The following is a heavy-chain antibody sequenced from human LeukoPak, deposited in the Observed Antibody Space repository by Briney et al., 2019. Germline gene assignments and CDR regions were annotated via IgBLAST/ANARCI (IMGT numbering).Heavy chain of an antibody. D-gene: IGHD2-21*01. Sequence: SETLSLTCSVSGDSMSSGSYYWGWNRQPPGKGLEWIGSNFYSGSTYYTPSLKSPVTMPLDTSKTQFSLRLTSVTAAHTAVYYCARQIAVVEPTDPNWFDSWGQGTLVTVSS. CDR1: GDSMSSGSYY. CDR3: ARQIAVVEPTDPNWFDS. CDR2: NFYSGST. V-gene: IGHV4-39*07. J-gene: IGHJ5*01.